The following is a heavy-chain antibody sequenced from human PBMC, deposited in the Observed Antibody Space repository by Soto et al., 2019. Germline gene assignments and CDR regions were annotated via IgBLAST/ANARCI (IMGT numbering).Heavy chain of an antibody. CDR1: GGSFSGYY. CDR2: INHSGST. Sequence: SETLSLTCAVYGGSFSGYYWSWIRQPPGKGLEWIGEINHSGSTNYNPSLKSRVTISVDTSKNQFSLKLSSVTAADTAVYYCARVAGIEGVDYWGQGTLVTVSS. CDR3: ARVAGIEGVDY. D-gene: IGHD6-13*01. J-gene: IGHJ4*02. V-gene: IGHV4-34*01.